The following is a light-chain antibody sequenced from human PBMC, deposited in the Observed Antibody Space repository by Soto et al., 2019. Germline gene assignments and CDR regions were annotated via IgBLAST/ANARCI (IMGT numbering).Light chain of an antibody. CDR2: AAS. V-gene: IGKV1-6*01. CDR3: LQDYSYPLT. CDR1: QGIRNN. J-gene: IGKJ2*01. Sequence: AIQMTQSPSSLSASVGDRVTITCRASQGIRNNLGWYQQKPGRSPKLLIYAASTLQSGVPSRFSGSGSGTDFTLTISSLQPEDFATYYCLQDYSYPLTFGQGTKLEIK.